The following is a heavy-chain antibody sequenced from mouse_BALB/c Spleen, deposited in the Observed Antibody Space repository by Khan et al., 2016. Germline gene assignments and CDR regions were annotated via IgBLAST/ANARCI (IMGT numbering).Heavy chain of an antibody. CDR2: ISPYNGDT. CDR3: ARSGYYDY. CDR1: GYSFTGYT. Sequence: VQLKESGPELVKPGASLKISCKASGYSFTGYTMNWVKQSHGEKLEWIGLISPYNGDTSYNQRFTGKATLTVDKSSSTAYMELLSLTSEDSAVYYCARSGYYDYWGQGTTLTVSS. D-gene: IGHD2-3*01. V-gene: IGHV1-26*01. J-gene: IGHJ2*01.